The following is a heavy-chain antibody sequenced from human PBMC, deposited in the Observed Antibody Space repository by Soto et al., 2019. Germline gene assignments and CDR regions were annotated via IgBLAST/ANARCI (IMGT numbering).Heavy chain of an antibody. CDR1: GFTVSSNY. V-gene: IGHV3-53*01. CDR3: AAVGAKPYFHYGMDV. J-gene: IGHJ6*02. D-gene: IGHD1-26*01. CDR2: IYSGGST. Sequence: GGSLRLSCAASGFTVSSNYMTWARQPPGKGLEWVSVIYSGGSTYYADSVKGRFTISRDNSKNTLYLQMNSLRAEDTAVYYCAAVGAKPYFHYGMDVWGQGTTVTVSS.